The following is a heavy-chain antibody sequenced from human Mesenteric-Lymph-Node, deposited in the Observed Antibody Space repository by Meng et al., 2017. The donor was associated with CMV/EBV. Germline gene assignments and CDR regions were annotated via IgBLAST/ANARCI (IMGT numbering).Heavy chain of an antibody. CDR2: IYYSGST. Sequence: SGGSINNYFWSWIRQPPGKGLEWIGYIYYSGSTNYNPSLKSRVTISVDTSKNQFSLKLSSVTAADTAVYFCARYGNLVAVPGAYFDYWGQGTLVTVSS. V-gene: IGHV4-59*08. CDR1: GGSINNYF. D-gene: IGHD2-2*01. J-gene: IGHJ4*02. CDR3: ARYGNLVAVPGAYFDY.